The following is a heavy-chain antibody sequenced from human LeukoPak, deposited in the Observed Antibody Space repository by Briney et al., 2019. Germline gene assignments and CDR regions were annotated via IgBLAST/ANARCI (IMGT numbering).Heavy chain of an antibody. CDR2: IKQDGSEK. D-gene: IGHD2/OR15-2a*01. CDR1: GFTFSDYW. V-gene: IGHV3-7*05. Sequence: GGSLRLSCTASGFTFSDYWMTWVRQSPGKGLEWVANIKQDGSEKNYVDSVKGRFTISRDNAKNSLYLQMNSLRAEDTAVYYCVRGRLSTDYWGQGTLVTVRS. J-gene: IGHJ4*02. CDR3: VRGRLSTDY.